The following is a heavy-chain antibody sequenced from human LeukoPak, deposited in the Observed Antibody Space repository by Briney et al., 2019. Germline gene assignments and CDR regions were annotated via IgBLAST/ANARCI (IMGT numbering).Heavy chain of an antibody. CDR1: GFTFSSHA. CDR2: ISSDGSNQ. D-gene: IGHD6-19*01. J-gene: IGHJ3*02. V-gene: IGHV3-30-3*01. CDR3: ARDGYTSGLYDAFDI. Sequence: PGGSLRLSCAASGFTFSSHAMHWVHQAPGKGLEWVAVISSDGSNQHYADSVKGRFTISRDISKNTLYLGMNSLRTDDTAVYYCARDGYTSGLYDAFDIWGQGTMVTVSS.